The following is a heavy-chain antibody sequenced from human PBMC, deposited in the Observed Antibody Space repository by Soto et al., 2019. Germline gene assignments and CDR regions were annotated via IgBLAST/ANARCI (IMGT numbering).Heavy chain of an antibody. CDR2: IDNSGNT. Sequence: SETLSLTCTVSGESISSGGYYLTWLRQHPGKGLEWIGYIDNSGNTYYKPSLDSRVVMSVDASKNRFSLRLNSVTAADTAVYYCARDLGSNQWFFDNWSHGTLVTVSS. CDR1: GESISSGGYY. V-gene: IGHV4-31*03. CDR3: ARDLGSNQWFFDN. D-gene: IGHD3-22*01. J-gene: IGHJ4*03.